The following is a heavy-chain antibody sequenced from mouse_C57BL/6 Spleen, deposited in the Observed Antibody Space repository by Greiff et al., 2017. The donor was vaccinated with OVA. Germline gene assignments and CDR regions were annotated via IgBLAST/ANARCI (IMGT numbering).Heavy chain of an antibody. CDR1: GFTFSNYW. CDR2: IRLKSDNYAT. V-gene: IGHV6-3*01. Sequence: EVQGVESGGGLVQPGGSMKLSCVASGFTFSNYWMNWVRQSPEKGLEWVAQIRLKSDNYATHYAESVKGRFTISRDDSKSSVYLQMNNLRAADIGIYYCVRNSYYYAMDYWGQGTSVTVSS. D-gene: IGHD4-1*02. CDR3: VRNSYYYAMDY. J-gene: IGHJ4*01.